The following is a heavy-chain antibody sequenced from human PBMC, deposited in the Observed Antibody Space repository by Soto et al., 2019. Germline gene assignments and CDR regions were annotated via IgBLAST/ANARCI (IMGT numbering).Heavy chain of an antibody. V-gene: IGHV3-33*01. CDR1: GFTFSSYG. Sequence: QLGGSLRLSCAASGFTFSSYGMHWVRQAPGKGLEWVAVIGYDGSKKYFADSVKGRFTISRDNSKNTLYLQMNSLGAEDTAVYYCARTFGTVRGVIVYYYYYGMDVWGQGTTVTVSS. CDR2: IGYDGSKK. D-gene: IGHD3-10*01. J-gene: IGHJ6*02. CDR3: ARTFGTVRGVIVYYYYYGMDV.